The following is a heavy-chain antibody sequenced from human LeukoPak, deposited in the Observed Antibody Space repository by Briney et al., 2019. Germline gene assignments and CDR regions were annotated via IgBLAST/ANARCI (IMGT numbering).Heavy chain of an antibody. CDR1: GFTFSSCG. CDR3: ATATEYTTMALYYYYYMDV. CDR2: ISSSSSTI. J-gene: IGHJ6*03. Sequence: PGGSLRLSCAASGFTFSSCGMNWVRQAPGKGLEWVSYISSSSSTIYYADSVKGRFTISRDNAKNSLYLQMNSLRAEDTAVYYCATATEYTTMALYYYYYMDVWGKGTTVTVSS. D-gene: IGHD5-18*01. V-gene: IGHV3-48*01.